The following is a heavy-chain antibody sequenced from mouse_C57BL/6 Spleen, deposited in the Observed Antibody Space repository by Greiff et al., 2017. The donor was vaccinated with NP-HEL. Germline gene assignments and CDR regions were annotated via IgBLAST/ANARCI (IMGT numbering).Heavy chain of an antibody. CDR2: ISSGGSYT. CDR1: GFTFSSYG. V-gene: IGHV5-6*01. Sequence: EVQGVESGGDLVKPGGSLKLSCAASGFTFSSYGLSWVRQTPDKRLEWVATISSGGSYTYSPDSVKGRFTISRDNAKNTLYLQMSSLKSEDTAMYYCARPYDYDGGYYFDYWGQGTTLTVSS. CDR3: ARPYDYDGGYYFDY. J-gene: IGHJ2*01. D-gene: IGHD2-4*01.